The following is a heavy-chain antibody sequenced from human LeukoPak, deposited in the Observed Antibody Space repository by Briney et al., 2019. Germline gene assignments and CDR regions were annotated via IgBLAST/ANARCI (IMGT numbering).Heavy chain of an antibody. J-gene: IGHJ3*02. CDR1: GGSISSFY. Sequence: SETLSLTCSVSGGSISSFYWSWIRQPPGKGLEWIGYINYSETTNYNPSLKRRVTISVDTSRNQFSLRLSSVTAADTAVYYCARGIFGMVINGFDIWGQGTMVTVSS. D-gene: IGHD3-3*01. CDR3: ARGIFGMVINGFDI. CDR2: INYSETT. V-gene: IGHV4-59*01.